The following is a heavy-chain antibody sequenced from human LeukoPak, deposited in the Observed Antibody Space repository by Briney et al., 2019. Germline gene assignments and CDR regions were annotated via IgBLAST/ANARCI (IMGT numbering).Heavy chain of an antibody. CDR2: IYYSGST. V-gene: IGHV4-59*12. CDR3: ARLRGLAPYYYDSSGYYRHFDY. Sequence: SETLSLTCTVSGGSISSYYWSWIRQPPGKGLEWIGYIYYSGSTNYKPSLKSRVTISVDTSKNQFSLKLGSVTAADTAVYYCARLRGLAPYYYDSSGYYRHFDYWGQGTLVTVSS. CDR1: GGSISSYY. D-gene: IGHD3-22*01. J-gene: IGHJ4*02.